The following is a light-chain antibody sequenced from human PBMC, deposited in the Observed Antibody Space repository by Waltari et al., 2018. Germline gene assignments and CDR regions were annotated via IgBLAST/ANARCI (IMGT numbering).Light chain of an antibody. CDR2: GAS. CDR1: QSISNF. CDR3: QQSYRIPPT. Sequence: EIKMTQSPSALSGSVGDRVTITCRASQSISNFLIWYQQKPGKAPKLLIYGASTLQTGVPSRFSGSGSGTDFTLTISSVQPEDFAAYYCQQSYRIPPTFGGGTKVEI. J-gene: IGKJ4*01. V-gene: IGKV1-39*01.